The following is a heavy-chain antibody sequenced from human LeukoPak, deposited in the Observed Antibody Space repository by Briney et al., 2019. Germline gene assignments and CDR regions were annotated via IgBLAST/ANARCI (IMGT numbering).Heavy chain of an antibody. J-gene: IGHJ4*02. CDR3: ARGSYPSSWSRHDY. CDR2: IYYSGST. D-gene: IGHD6-13*01. Sequence: SETLSLTCTVSGGSISSGGYYWSWIRQHPGKGLEWIGYIYYSGSTYYNPSLESRVTISLDTSKNQFSLKLSSVTAADTAVYYCARGSYPSSWSRHDYWGQGTLVTVSS. CDR1: GGSISSGGYY. V-gene: IGHV4-31*03.